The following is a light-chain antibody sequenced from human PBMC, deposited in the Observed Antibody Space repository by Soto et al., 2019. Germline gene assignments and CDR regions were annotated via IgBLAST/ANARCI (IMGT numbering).Light chain of an antibody. CDR2: GAT. V-gene: IGKV3-15*01. J-gene: IGKJ1*01. CDR3: QHYNSYSEA. Sequence: EIVLTQSPGTLSLSPGERATLSCRASQSVSNNYLAWYQQKPGQAPRLLIHGATTRATGIPARFSGSGSGTEFTLTISSLQPDDFATYYCQHYNSYSEAFGQGTKVDI. CDR1: QSVSNN.